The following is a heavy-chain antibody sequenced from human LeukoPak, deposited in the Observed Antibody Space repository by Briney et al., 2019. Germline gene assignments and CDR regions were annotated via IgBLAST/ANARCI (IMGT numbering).Heavy chain of an antibody. D-gene: IGHD3-16*02. CDR3: AKGVQNDYVWGSYRSDLDY. CDR1: GFTFSSYA. J-gene: IGHJ4*02. Sequence: GGSLRLSCAASGFTFSSYAMSWVRQAPGKGLEWVSAISGSGGSTYYADSVKGRFTISRDNSKNTLYLQMNSLRAEDTAVYYCAKGVQNDYVWGSYRSDLDYWGQGTLVTVSS. V-gene: IGHV3-23*01. CDR2: ISGSGGST.